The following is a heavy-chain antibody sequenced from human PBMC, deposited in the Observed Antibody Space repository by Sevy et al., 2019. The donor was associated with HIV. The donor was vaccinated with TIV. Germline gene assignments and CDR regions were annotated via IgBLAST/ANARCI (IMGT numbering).Heavy chain of an antibody. V-gene: IGHV3-23*01. CDR2: IRGSGGST. D-gene: IGHD3-16*01. CDR1: GFTFSSYA. CDR3: AKGRVLSRLGEDQFYFDY. J-gene: IGHJ4*02. Sequence: QQSQTLSLTCAASGFTFSSYAMSWVRQAPGKGLEWVSAIRGSGGSTYYADSVKGRFTISRDNSKNTLFLQMDSLRVEDTAVYNCAKGRVLSRLGEDQFYFDYWGQGTLVTISS.